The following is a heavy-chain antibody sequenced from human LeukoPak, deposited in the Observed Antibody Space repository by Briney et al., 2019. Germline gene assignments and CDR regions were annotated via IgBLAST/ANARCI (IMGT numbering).Heavy chain of an antibody. Sequence: SETLSLTCAVYGGSFSGYHWTWIRQSPGKGLEWIGDINPSGSTYYNPSLKSRLTISVDTSKNHFSLKLRSVTAADTAVYYCARGRHDITMIVVVMPSVSSSLDVWGKGTTVTVSP. CDR2: INPSGST. CDR1: GGSFSGYH. D-gene: IGHD3-22*01. J-gene: IGHJ6*04. CDR3: ARGRHDITMIVVVMPSVSSSLDV. V-gene: IGHV4-34*01.